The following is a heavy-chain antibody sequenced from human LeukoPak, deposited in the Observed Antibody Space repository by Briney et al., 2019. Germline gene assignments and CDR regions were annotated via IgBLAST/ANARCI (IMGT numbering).Heavy chain of an antibody. V-gene: IGHV1-69*13. Sequence: ASVKVSCKASGGTFCSYAISWVRQAPGQGLEWMGGIIPIFGTANYAQKFQGRVTITADESTSTAYMELSSLRSEDTAVYYCARGEMATISFDYWGQGTLVTVSS. D-gene: IGHD5-24*01. CDR1: GGTFCSYA. CDR3: ARGEMATISFDY. J-gene: IGHJ4*02. CDR2: IIPIFGTA.